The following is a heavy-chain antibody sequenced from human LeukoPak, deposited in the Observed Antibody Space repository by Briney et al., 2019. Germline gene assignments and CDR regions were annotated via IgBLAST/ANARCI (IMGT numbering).Heavy chain of an antibody. Sequence: KPSETLSLTCTVSGGSISSGDYYWSWIRQPPGKGLEWIGYIYYSGSTNYNPSLKSRVTISVDTSKNQFSLKLSSVTAADTAVYYCARIRGVARGGWFDPWGQGTLVTVSS. D-gene: IGHD3-3*01. CDR2: IYYSGST. V-gene: IGHV4-61*08. J-gene: IGHJ5*02. CDR1: GGSISSGDYY. CDR3: ARIRGVARGGWFDP.